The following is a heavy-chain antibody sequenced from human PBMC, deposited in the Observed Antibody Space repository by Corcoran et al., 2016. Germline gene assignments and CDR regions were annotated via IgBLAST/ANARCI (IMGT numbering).Heavy chain of an antibody. Sequence: VQLVESGGGVVPPGRSLRLSCAPSGFTFSSYGMHWVRQAPGNGLGWVAVISYDGSNKYYADSVKGRFTISRDNSKNTLYLQMNSLRAEDTAVYYVAKEGYNWNDGLDYWGQGTLVTVSS. J-gene: IGHJ4*02. CDR1: GFTFSSYG. CDR2: ISYDGSNK. CDR3: AKEGYNWNDGLDY. V-gene: IGHV3-30*18. D-gene: IGHD1-1*01.